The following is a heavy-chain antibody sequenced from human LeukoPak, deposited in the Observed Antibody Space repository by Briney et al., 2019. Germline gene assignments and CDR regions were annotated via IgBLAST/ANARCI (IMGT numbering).Heavy chain of an antibody. D-gene: IGHD6-6*01. CDR1: GSSISSSSYY. J-gene: IGHJ5*02. V-gene: IGHV4-39*01. CDR3: ASGRPVDP. CDR2: IYYSGST. Sequence: PSETLSLTCTVSGSSISSSSYYWGWIRQPPGKGLEWIGSIYYSGSTYYNPSLKSRVTISVDTSKNQFSLKLSSVTAADTAVYYCASGRPVDPWGQGTLDTVSS.